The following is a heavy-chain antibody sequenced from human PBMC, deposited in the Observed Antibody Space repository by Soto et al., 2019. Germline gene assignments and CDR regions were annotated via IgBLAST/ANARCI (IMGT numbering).Heavy chain of an antibody. Sequence: SVKVSCKASGGTFSSYAISWVRQAPGQGLEWMGGNIPIFGTANYAQKFQGRVTITADGSTSTAYMELSSLRSEDAAVYYCARNGKAAAGSWGMDVWGQGTTVTVSS. J-gene: IGHJ6*02. V-gene: IGHV1-69*13. CDR3: ARNGKAAAGSWGMDV. CDR2: NIPIFGTA. D-gene: IGHD6-13*01. CDR1: GGTFSSYA.